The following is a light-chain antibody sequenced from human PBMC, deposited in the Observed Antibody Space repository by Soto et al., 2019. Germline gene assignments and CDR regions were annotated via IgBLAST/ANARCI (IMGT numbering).Light chain of an antibody. Sequence: EIVMTQSPATLSVSPGERATLSCRASQSVSNNLAWYQQKPGQAPRLLIYGASTRATGIPARFSGSGSGTEFTLTISSLQSEDFAVYYCQQYNNWPRGTFGGGTKAEIK. CDR2: GAS. V-gene: IGKV3-15*01. CDR1: QSVSNN. J-gene: IGKJ4*01. CDR3: QQYNNWPRGT.